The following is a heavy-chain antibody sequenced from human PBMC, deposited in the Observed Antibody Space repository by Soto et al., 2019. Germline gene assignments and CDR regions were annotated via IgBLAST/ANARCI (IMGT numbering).Heavy chain of an antibody. CDR2: ISSSGSTA. CDR3: TRAAWFPYLSFY. CDR1: GFTFSRFE. D-gene: IGHD3-10*01. J-gene: IGHJ4*02. V-gene: IGHV3-48*03. Sequence: GGSLRLSCAASGFTFSRFELHWVRQAPGKGLEWISYISSSGSTAYYASSVEGRSTISRDNANNSVYLQMDSLRAEDTALYYCTRAAWFPYLSFYWGQGALVTVSS.